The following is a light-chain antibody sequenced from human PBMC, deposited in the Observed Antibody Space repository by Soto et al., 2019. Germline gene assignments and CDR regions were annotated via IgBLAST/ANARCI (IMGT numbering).Light chain of an antibody. CDR3: QQYYTTPPST. J-gene: IGKJ2*02. CDR1: QSVLYSSNNKNY. CDR2: WAS. Sequence: DIVMTQSPDSLTVSLGERASINCKSSQSVLYSSNNKNYLAWYQQKPGQPPKLLIYWASTRESGVPDRFSGSGSGPDFTLPISSLQAEDVAVYYCQQYYTTPPSTFGQGTKLEIK. V-gene: IGKV4-1*01.